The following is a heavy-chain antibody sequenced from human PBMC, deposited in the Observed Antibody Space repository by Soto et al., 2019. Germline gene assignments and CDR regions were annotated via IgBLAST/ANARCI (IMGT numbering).Heavy chain of an antibody. J-gene: IGHJ4*02. Sequence: QVQLVESGGGVVQPGKSLRLSCAASGFTFSTYGIHWFRQAPGKGLEWVALISYDGGSKYYGDSVKGRFIISRDNSHNTVSLQMNSLRADDTAVYFCAKEQLAMTVVVADYFDSWGQGTLVTVSS. V-gene: IGHV3-30*18. CDR3: AKEQLAMTVVVADYFDS. D-gene: IGHD3-22*01. CDR1: GFTFSTYG. CDR2: ISYDGGSK.